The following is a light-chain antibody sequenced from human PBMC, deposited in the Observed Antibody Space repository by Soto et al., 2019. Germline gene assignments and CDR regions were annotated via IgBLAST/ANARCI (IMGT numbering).Light chain of an antibody. V-gene: IGLV1-40*01. J-gene: IGLJ3*02. CDR3: QSYDSSLRLAV. CDR1: SSNIGAGYD. Sequence: QSVLTRPPSVSGAPGQSVTISCSGSSSNIGAGYDVHWYQQLPGTAPRLLIYVSRNRPSGVPDRFSGSKSGTSASLAITGLQTDDEADYYCQSYDSSLRLAVFGGGTKVTVL. CDR2: VSR.